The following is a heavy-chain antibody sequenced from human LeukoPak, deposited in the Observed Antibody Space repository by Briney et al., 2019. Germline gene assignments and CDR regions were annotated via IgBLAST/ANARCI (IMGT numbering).Heavy chain of an antibody. CDR2: TYYSGST. J-gene: IGHJ5*02. V-gene: IGHV4-39*01. D-gene: IGHD6-13*01. Sequence: PSETLSLTCTVSGGSISSSSYYWGWIRQPPGKGLEWIGSTYYSGSTYYNPSLKSRVTISVDTSKNQFSLKLSSVTAADTAVYYCARQGIAAAGSEWFDPWGQGTLVTVSS. CDR3: ARQGIAAAGSEWFDP. CDR1: GGSISSSSYY.